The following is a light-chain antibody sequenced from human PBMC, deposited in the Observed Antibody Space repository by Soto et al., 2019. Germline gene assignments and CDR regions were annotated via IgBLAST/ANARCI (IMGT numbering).Light chain of an antibody. J-gene: IGKJ2*01. CDR3: QQRDNWPT. Sequence: EIVLTQSPDTLSLSPGERATLSCRASQSISNYLAWYQQKPGQAPRLLIYDASNRATGIPPRFSGSGSGTDFTLTISSLEPEDFAVYYCQQRDNWPTFGQGTKLQI. V-gene: IGKV3-11*01. CDR2: DAS. CDR1: QSISNY.